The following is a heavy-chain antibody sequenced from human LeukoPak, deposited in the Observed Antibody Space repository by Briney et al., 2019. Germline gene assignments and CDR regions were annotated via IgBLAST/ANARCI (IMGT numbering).Heavy chain of an antibody. CDR3: VKDRSIAAPNNDFFDS. V-gene: IGHV3-64D*06. Sequence: GSLRLSCSASGFTFNRFYLHWVRQAPGKGLEFVSHISSNGATTYYADSVKGGFTISRGNSKNTLYLQMSSLRADDTAVYYCVKDRSIAAPNNDFFDSWGQGALVTVSS. CDR1: GFTFNRFY. D-gene: IGHD6-6*01. J-gene: IGHJ4*02. CDR2: ISSNGATT.